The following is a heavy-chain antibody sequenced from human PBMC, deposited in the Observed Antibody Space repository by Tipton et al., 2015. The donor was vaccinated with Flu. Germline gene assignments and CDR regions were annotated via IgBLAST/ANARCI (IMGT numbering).Heavy chain of an antibody. CDR3: ASTLGGYIDN. V-gene: IGHV4-59*01. J-gene: IGHJ4*02. CDR1: GVSITDFY. Sequence: TLSLTCTVSGVSITDFYCSWIRQSPGKGLEWIGYIYYNGFTSYNPSVKSRLSISIDRSKNQFSLNLNSVSAADTAVYYCASTLGGYIDNWGQGTLVNVAS. CDR2: IYYNGFT. D-gene: IGHD2-15*01.